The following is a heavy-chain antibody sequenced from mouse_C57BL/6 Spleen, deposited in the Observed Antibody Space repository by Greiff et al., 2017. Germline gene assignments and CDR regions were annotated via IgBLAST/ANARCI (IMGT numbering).Heavy chain of an antibody. D-gene: IGHD2-2*01. CDR2: IYPGDGDT. CDR3: ARGYDVGYAMDY. CDR1: GYAFSSYW. Sequence: QVQLKESGAELVKPGASVKISCKASGYAFSSYWMNWVKQRPGKGLEWIGQIYPGDGDTNYNGKFKGKATLTADKSSSTAYMQLSSLTSEDSAVYFCARGYDVGYAMDYWGQGTSVTVSS. J-gene: IGHJ4*01. V-gene: IGHV1-80*01.